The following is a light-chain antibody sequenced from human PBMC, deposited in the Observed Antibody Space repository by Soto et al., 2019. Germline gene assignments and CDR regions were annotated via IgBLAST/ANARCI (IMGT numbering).Light chain of an antibody. J-gene: IGLJ1*01. V-gene: IGLV1-44*01. CDR1: SSNIGSNS. CDR3: AAWDDSLNGYV. Sequence: QSVLTQPPSASGTPGQRVTISCSGSSSNIGSNSVNWYQQLPGTVPKLLIYSNDRRPSGVPDRFSGSKSGSSAFLAISGLQSEDEADYYCAAWDDSLNGYVFGIGTKVTV. CDR2: SND.